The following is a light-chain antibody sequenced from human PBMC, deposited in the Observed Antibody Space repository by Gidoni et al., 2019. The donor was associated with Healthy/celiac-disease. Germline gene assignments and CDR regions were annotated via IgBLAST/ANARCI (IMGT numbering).Light chain of an antibody. V-gene: IGKV3-20*01. J-gene: IGKJ4*01. CDR2: GAS. CDR3: QQYGSSPPVT. Sequence: ESVLKQSPGTLSLSPGERATLSCRASQSVSSSYLAWYQQKPGQAPRLLIHGASSRATSIPDRFSGSGSGTDFTLTISRLEPEDFAVYYCQQYGSSPPVTFGGGTKVEIK. CDR1: QSVSSSY.